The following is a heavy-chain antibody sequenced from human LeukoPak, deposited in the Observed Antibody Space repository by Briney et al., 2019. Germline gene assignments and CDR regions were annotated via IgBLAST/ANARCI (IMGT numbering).Heavy chain of an antibody. J-gene: IGHJ2*01. V-gene: IGHV4-38-2*02. CDR2: LYHSGTT. CDR3: ARVEVPRDINDWYFDL. Sequence: SETLSLTCTVSGYSIAHGFFWAWIRQPPGGGLEWIGSLYHSGTTYYNTSLKSRISTSVDTSKNQFSLKLRLVAAADTAVYYCARVEVPRDINDWYFDLWGRGTLVTVSS. CDR1: GYSIAHGFF. D-gene: IGHD2-15*01.